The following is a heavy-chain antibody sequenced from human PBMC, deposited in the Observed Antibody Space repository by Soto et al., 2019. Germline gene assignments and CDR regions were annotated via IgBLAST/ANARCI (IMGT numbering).Heavy chain of an antibody. CDR3: VKDRVESGLGEVDY. D-gene: IGHD3-16*01. CDR2: ISYDGSNK. Sequence: QVQLVESGGGVVQPGRSLRLSCAATGFTFSSYGMHWVRQAPGTGLEWVAVISYDGSNKYYADSVKGRFTISRDNSKSTLYLQMNSLRADDTAVFYCVKDRVESGLGEVDYWGQGTLVTVSS. V-gene: IGHV3-30*18. CDR1: GFTFSSYG. J-gene: IGHJ4*02.